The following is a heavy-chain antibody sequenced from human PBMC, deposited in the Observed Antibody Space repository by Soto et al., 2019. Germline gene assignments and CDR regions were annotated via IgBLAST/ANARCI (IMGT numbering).Heavy chain of an antibody. Sequence: QVQLVQSGAEVKKPGASVKVSCKASGYTFTSYGISWVRQAPGQGLEWMGWISAYNGNTNYAQKLQDSVTMTTAPSPSTAYMELRSLRSDDTAVYYCARDGEFYDILTGYSYNWFDPWGQGTLVTVSS. CDR1: GYTFTSYG. V-gene: IGHV1-18*01. D-gene: IGHD3-9*01. CDR2: ISAYNGNT. CDR3: ARDGEFYDILTGYSYNWFDP. J-gene: IGHJ5*02.